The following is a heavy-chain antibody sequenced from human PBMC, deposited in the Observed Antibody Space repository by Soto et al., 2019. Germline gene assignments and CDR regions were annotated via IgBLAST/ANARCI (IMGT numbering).Heavy chain of an antibody. Sequence: SATLSLTCTISGGSIRSYYWSWIRQPPGKGLEWIGYIYYSGSTNYNPSLKSRVTISVDTSKNQFSLKLSSVTAADTAVYYCARRTLIRQAFDIWGQGTMVTVSS. D-gene: IGHD3-16*01. J-gene: IGHJ3*02. V-gene: IGHV4-59*01. CDR2: IYYSGST. CDR3: ARRTLIRQAFDI. CDR1: GGSIRSYY.